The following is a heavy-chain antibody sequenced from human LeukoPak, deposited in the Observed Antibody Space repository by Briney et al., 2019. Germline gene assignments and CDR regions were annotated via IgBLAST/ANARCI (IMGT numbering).Heavy chain of an antibody. D-gene: IGHD2-21*01. Sequence: GGSLRLSCVTSGFNFSDSRMTWVRQAPGKGLQWVANVNRDGTEKHFLDSVEGRFTISRDNATKSLYLQMSSLRPQDTAVYFCVRGDWYFESWGQGTLVTVSS. J-gene: IGHJ4*02. CDR2: VNRDGTEK. V-gene: IGHV3-7*04. CDR3: VRGDWYFES. CDR1: GFNFSDSR.